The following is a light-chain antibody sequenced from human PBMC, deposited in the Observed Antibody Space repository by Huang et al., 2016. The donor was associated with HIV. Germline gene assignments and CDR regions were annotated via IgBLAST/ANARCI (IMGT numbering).Light chain of an antibody. CDR3: QKYNSAPWT. V-gene: IGKV1-27*01. CDR2: AAS. Sequence: DIQMTQSPSSLSASVGDRVTITCRASQGISNYLAWYQQKPGKVPKLLIYAASTLQSGVPSRFSGSGSVTDFTLTISSLQPEYVATYYCQKYNSAPWTFGQGTKVEIK. J-gene: IGKJ1*01. CDR1: QGISNY.